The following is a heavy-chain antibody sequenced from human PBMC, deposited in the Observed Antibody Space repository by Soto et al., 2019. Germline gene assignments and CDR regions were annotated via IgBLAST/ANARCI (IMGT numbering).Heavy chain of an antibody. CDR3: ARWPVNNWNYVSAFDI. Sequence: QVQLQESGPGLVKPSQTLSLTCTVSGGSISSGGYYWSWIRQHPGKGLEWIGYSYYSGSTYYNPSLKSRFTITEDTSKNQFSLKLSSVTAADTAVYYCARWPVNNWNYVSAFDIWGQGTMVTPSS. CDR1: GGSISSGGYY. V-gene: IGHV4-31*03. D-gene: IGHD1-7*01. CDR2: SYYSGST. J-gene: IGHJ3*02.